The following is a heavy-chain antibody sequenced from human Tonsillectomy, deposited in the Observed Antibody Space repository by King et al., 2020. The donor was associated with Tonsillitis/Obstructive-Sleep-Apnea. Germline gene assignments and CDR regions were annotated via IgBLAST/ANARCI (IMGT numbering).Heavy chain of an antibody. CDR3: GAGLSSTSLDYGMDV. V-gene: IGHV3-30*03. CDR1: GFTFSSYG. D-gene: IGHD2-2*01. CDR2: ISYDGSNK. J-gene: IGHJ6*04. Sequence: VQLVESGGGVVQPGRSLRLSCAASGFTFSSYGMYWVRQAPGKGLEWVAVISYDGSNKYYADSVKGRFTISRDNSKNTLYLQMNSLRAEDTDVYYCGAGLSSTSLDYGMDVWGKGTTVTVSS.